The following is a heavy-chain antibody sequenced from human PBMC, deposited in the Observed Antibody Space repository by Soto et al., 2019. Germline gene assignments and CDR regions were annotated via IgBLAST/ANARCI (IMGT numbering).Heavy chain of an antibody. D-gene: IGHD2-15*01. CDR2: VTADGGT. Sequence: EVQVLESGGGLVQPGGSLRLSCEGSGSTVSSHAMTWIRQAPGKGPEWVSTVTADGGTYYADSVKGRFAMSRDTSENTXHLQMNSLGAEDTAAYYCAPHVSCSGGSCQYDAFAIRGQGTMVTVSS. CDR3: APHVSCSGGSCQYDAFAI. CDR1: GSTVSSHA. V-gene: IGHV3-23*01. J-gene: IGHJ3*02.